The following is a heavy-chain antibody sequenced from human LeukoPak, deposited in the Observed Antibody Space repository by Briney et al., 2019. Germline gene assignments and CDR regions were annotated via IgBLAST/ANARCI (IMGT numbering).Heavy chain of an antibody. D-gene: IGHD2-15*01. CDR3: ARVVVVAATGLYYFDY. Sequence: SETLSLTCTVSGGSISSYYWSWIRQPPGKGLEWIGYIYYSGSTNYNPSLKSRVTISVDTSKNQFSLKLSSVTAADTAVYYCARVVVVAATGLYYFDYWGQGTLVTVSS. CDR1: GGSISSYY. CDR2: IYYSGST. V-gene: IGHV4-59*12. J-gene: IGHJ4*02.